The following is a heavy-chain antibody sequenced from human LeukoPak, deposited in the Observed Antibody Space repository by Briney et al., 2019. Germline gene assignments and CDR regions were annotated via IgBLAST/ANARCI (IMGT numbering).Heavy chain of an antibody. J-gene: IGHJ4*02. CDR3: ARDINWNDGGVSDY. D-gene: IGHD1-1*01. V-gene: IGHV3-11*01. CDR1: GFTFSDYY. CDR2: ISSSGSTI. Sequence: NTGGSLRLSCAASGFTFSDYYMSRIRQAPGKGLEWVSYISSSGSTIYYADSVKGRFTISRDNAKNSLYLQMNSLRAEDTAVYYCARDINWNDGGVSDYWGQGTLVTVSS.